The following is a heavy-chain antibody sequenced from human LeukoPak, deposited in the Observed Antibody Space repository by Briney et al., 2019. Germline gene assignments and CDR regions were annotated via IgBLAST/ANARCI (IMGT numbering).Heavy chain of an antibody. D-gene: IGHD3-16*01. CDR1: GGSFSGYY. V-gene: IGHV4-34*01. CDR2: INHSGST. J-gene: IGHJ3*02. CDR3: ARVEGGI. Sequence: PSETLSLTCAVYGGSFSGYYWSWIRQPPGKGLEWIGEINHSGSTNYNPSLKSRVTISVDTSKNQFPLKLSSVTAADTAAYYCARVEGGIWGQGTMVTVSS.